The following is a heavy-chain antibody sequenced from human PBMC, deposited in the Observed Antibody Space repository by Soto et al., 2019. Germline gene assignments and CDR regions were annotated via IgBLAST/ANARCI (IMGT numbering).Heavy chain of an antibody. D-gene: IGHD3-9*01. CDR1: EDTINRQA. Sequence: FEDTINRQALRWVRHAPHPVLEWMGGIIPIFDARTYAQKFRGRVTISADKSTKTGYMELSSLTSEDTAVYYCARSSTTFYYQSSTSWPDKELDISGQRPLVTVSA. CDR3: ARSSTTFYYQSSTSWPDKELDI. V-gene: IGHV1-69*06. CDR2: IIPIFDAR. J-gene: IGHJ4*02.